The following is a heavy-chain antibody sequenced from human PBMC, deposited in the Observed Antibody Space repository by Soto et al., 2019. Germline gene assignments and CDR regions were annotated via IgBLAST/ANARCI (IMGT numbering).Heavy chain of an antibody. CDR3: ARGNYDSSGYYGVYWFDP. CDR2: IYYSGST. J-gene: IGHJ5*02. Sequence: PSETLSLTCTVSGGSISSGGDYWSWIRQHPGKGLEWIGYIYYSGSTYYNPSLKSRVTISVDTSKNQFSLKLSSVTAADTAVYYCARGNYDSSGYYGVYWFDPWGQGTLVTVSS. D-gene: IGHD3-22*01. CDR1: GGSISSGGDY. V-gene: IGHV4-31*03.